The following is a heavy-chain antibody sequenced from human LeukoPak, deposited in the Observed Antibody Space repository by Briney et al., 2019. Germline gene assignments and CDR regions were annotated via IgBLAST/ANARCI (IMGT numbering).Heavy chain of an antibody. CDR3: ARDSFDGNNWFDP. CDR2: TYYRSKWYN. Sequence: SQTLSLTCAISGDSVSSNSAAWTWIRQSPSRGLEWLGRTYYRSKWYNDYAVSVKSRITVNPDTSKNQFSLHLSSVTPEDTAVYYCARDSFDGNNWFDPWGQGTLVTVSS. D-gene: IGHD3-16*01. V-gene: IGHV6-1*01. CDR1: GDSVSSNSAA. J-gene: IGHJ5*02.